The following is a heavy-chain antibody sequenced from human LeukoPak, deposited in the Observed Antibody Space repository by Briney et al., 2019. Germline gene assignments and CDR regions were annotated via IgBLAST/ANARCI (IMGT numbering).Heavy chain of an antibody. J-gene: IGHJ5*02. CDR3: ARVSSLWFGEVNWFDP. CDR1: GGSISSGGYY. D-gene: IGHD3-10*01. V-gene: IGHV4-31*03. Sequence: PSETLSLTCTVSGGSISSGGYYWSWIRQHPGKGLEWIGYIYYSGSTYYNPSLKSRVTISVDTSKNQFSLKLSSVTAADTVVYYCARVSSLWFGEVNWFDPWGQGTLVTVSS. CDR2: IYYSGST.